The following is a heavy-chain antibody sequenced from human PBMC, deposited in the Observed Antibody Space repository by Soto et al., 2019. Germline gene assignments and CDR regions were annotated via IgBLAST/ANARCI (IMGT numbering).Heavy chain of an antibody. J-gene: IGHJ4*02. CDR2: LYWDDDK. CDR1: GFSLTTSGVG. Sequence: QITLNESGPTVVKPTETLTLTCTFSGFSLTTSGVGVAWVRQSPGKAPEWLAFLYWDDDKRYSTSLKSRLTITNDTAKNLVVLTMANVDPAETATYYCAHRVLRAVFGLVTTTAIYFVFWGQGTPVVVSS. CDR3: AHRVLRAVFGLVTTTAIYFVF. V-gene: IGHV2-5*02. D-gene: IGHD3-3*01.